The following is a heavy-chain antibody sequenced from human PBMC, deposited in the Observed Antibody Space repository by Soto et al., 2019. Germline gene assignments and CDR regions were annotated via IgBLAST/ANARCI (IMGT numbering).Heavy chain of an antibody. CDR2: IKRKTGGGTT. D-gene: IGHD7-27*01. Sequence: GESLKISCAASGFTFRNAWMSWVRQAPGEGLEWGGRIKRKTGGGTTDYAAPVKGRFTISRDDSKNTLYLQMNSLKTEDTAVYYCTYSTGGPDAFDIWGQGTLVTVSS. CDR3: TYSTGGPDAFDI. V-gene: IGHV3-15*01. J-gene: IGHJ3*02. CDR1: GFTFRNAW.